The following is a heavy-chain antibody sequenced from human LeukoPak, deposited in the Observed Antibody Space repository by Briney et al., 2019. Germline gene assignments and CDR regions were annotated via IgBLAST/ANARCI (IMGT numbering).Heavy chain of an antibody. Sequence: PGGSLRLSCAASGFTFSSYSMNWVRQAPGKGLEWVSSISSSSSYIYYADSVRGRFTISRDNAKNSLYLQMNSLRAEDTAVYYCARNLWDTAMVSCDYWGQGTLVTVSS. V-gene: IGHV3-21*01. CDR2: ISSSSSYI. J-gene: IGHJ4*02. D-gene: IGHD5-18*01. CDR3: ARNLWDTAMVSCDY. CDR1: GFTFSSYS.